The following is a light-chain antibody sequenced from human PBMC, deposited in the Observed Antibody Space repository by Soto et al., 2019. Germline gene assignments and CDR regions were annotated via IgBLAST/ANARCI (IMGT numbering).Light chain of an antibody. Sequence: QSVLTQPASVSGSLGQSITISCTGTSSDVGSYNLVSWYQQHPGKAPKLMIYEGSKRPSGVSNRFSGSKSGNTASLTISGLQAEDEADYYCCSYAGSSTFPYVFGTGTKVTVL. V-gene: IGLV2-23*03. CDR2: EGS. J-gene: IGLJ1*01. CDR1: SSDVGSYNL. CDR3: CSYAGSSTFPYV.